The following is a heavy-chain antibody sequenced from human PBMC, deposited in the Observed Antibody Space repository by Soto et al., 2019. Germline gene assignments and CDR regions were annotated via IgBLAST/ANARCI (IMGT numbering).Heavy chain of an antibody. V-gene: IGHV1-18*01. J-gene: IGHJ5*02. Sequence: QVQLVQSGAEVKKPGASVKVSCKASGYTFTSYGISWVRQAPGQGLEWMGWISAYNGNTNYAQKLQGRVTITADESTSTAYMELSSLRSEDTAVYYCAREYSSGWYGYNWFDPWGQGTLVTVSS. CDR2: ISAYNGNT. CDR3: AREYSSGWYGYNWFDP. CDR1: GYTFTSYG. D-gene: IGHD6-19*01.